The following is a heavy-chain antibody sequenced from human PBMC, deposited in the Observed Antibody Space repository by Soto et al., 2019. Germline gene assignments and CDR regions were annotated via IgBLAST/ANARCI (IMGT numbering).Heavy chain of an antibody. D-gene: IGHD4-4*01. V-gene: IGHV4-4*07. CDR2: IYTSGST. J-gene: IGHJ6*02. CDR3: ARSRWPSVTTSGYYYYYYGMDV. CDR1: GGSISSYY. Sequence: SETLSLTCTVSGGSISSYYWSWIRQPAGKGLEWIGRIYTSGSTNYNPSLKSRVTMSVDTSKNQFSLKLSSVTVADTAVYYCARSRWPSVTTSGYYYYYYGMDVWGQGTTVTVSS.